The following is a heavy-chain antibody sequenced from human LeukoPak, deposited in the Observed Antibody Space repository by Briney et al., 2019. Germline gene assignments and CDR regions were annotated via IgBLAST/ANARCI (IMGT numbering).Heavy chain of an antibody. CDR2: IIPILGIA. J-gene: IGHJ4*02. Sequence: ASVKVSCKASGGTFSSYAISWVRQAPGQGLEWMGRIIPILGIANYAQKCQGRVTITADKSTSTANMGLSSLGSEDTAVYFCASRGYEFFLGYWGQGTLVTVSS. D-gene: IGHD3-10*01. CDR3: ASRGYEFFLGY. CDR1: GGTFSSYA. V-gene: IGHV1-69*04.